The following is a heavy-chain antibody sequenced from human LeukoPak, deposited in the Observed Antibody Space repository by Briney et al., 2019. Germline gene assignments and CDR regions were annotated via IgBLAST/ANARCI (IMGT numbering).Heavy chain of an antibody. J-gene: IGHJ4*02. CDR3: AKDGGTTYNWNYFDY. V-gene: IGHV3-9*01. CDR1: GFTFDDYA. CDR2: ISWNSGSI. Sequence: GGSLRLSCAASGFTFDDYAMHWVRQAPGKGLEWVSGISWNSGSIGYADSVKGRFTISRDNAKNSLYLQMNSLRAEDTALYYCAKDGGTTYNWNYFDYWGQGTLVTVSS. D-gene: IGHD1-20*01.